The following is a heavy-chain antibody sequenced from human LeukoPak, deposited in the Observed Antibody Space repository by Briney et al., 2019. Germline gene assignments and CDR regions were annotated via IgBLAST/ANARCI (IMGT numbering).Heavy chain of an antibody. D-gene: IGHD2-15*01. CDR1: GLSISTSTHY. J-gene: IGHJ4*02. Sequence: PSETLSLTCTVSGLSISTSTHYWAWIRQPPGKGLEWIGSMFYRGSTYYNASLKSRVTLSVDTSRNQFSLKLSSVTPTDTAIYYCVRQGGWGGAASLIEFWGQGALVTVSS. CDR2: MFYRGST. CDR3: VRQGGWGGAASLIEF. V-gene: IGHV4-39*01.